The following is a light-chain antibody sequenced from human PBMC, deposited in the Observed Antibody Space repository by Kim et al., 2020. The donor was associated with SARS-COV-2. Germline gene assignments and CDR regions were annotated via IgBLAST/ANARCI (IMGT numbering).Light chain of an antibody. V-gene: IGKV3-11*01. Sequence: LSPGEIATLSCRAIQNFGSYLAWYQQIPGQAPRLLIYDVATRATGIPARFSGSGSGTDFTLTISSLEAEDFAVYYCQQHSSWLWTFGQGTKVDIK. J-gene: IGKJ1*01. CDR2: DVA. CDR3: QQHSSWLWT. CDR1: QNFGSY.